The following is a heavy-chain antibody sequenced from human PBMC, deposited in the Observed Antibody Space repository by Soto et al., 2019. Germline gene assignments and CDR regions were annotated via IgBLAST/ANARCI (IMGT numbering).Heavy chain of an antibody. CDR2: IIPIFGTA. CDR3: ARDMGYYDSSGYCYAFDI. D-gene: IGHD3-22*01. J-gene: IGHJ3*02. CDR1: GGTFSSYA. V-gene: IGHV1-69*01. Sequence: QVQLVQSGAEVKKPGSSVKVSCKASGGTFSSYAISWVRQAPGQGLEWMGGIIPIFGTANYAQKFQGRVTITADESTSTAYMERSSLRSEDTAVYYCARDMGYYDSSGYCYAFDICGQGTMVTVSS.